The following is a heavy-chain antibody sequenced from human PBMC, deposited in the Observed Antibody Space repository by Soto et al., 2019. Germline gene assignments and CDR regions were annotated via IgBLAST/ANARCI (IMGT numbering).Heavy chain of an antibody. CDR3: ARDGRYGYPLNFGY. CDR2: ISYDGSNK. V-gene: IGHV3-30-3*01. CDR1: GFTFSSYA. D-gene: IGHD5-18*01. J-gene: IGHJ4*02. Sequence: QVQLVESGGGVVQPGRSLRLSCAASGFTFSSYAMHWVRQAPGKGLEWVAVISYDGSNKYYADSVKGRFTISRDNSKNTLYLQMNSLRAEDTAVYYCARDGRYGYPLNFGYWGQGTLVTVSS.